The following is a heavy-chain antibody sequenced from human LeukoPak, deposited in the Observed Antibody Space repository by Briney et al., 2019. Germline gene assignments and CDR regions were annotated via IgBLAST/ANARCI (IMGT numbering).Heavy chain of an antibody. V-gene: IGHV3-23*01. CDR1: ALTFNNYA. CDR3: AKGAYDYIEIAYFDY. Sequence: GGSLRLSCVPSALTFNNYAMNWVRQAPGKGLEWVSLIIGSSGSTFYADSVKGRFTISRDKSKNTLYLQMNSLRAEDTAVYYCAKGAYDYIEIAYFDYWGQGSLVTVSS. J-gene: IGHJ4*02. D-gene: IGHD5-12*01. CDR2: IIGSSGST.